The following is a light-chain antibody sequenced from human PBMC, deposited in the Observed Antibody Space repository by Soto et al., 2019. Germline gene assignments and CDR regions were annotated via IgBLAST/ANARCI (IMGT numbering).Light chain of an antibody. CDR1: SGHSSYA. V-gene: IGLV4-69*01. CDR3: QTWGTGIQV. CDR2: LNSDGSH. Sequence: QSVLTQSPSASASLGASVKLTCTLSSGHSSYAIAWHQQQPEKGPRYFMKLNSDGSHSKGDGIPDRFSGSSSGAERYLTISSLQSEDEADYYCQTWGTGIQVFGTGTMLTVL. J-gene: IGLJ1*01.